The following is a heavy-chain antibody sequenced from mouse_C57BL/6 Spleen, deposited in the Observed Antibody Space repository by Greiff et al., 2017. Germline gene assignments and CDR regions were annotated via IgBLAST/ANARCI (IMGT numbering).Heavy chain of an antibody. V-gene: IGHV5-6*01. J-gene: IGHJ2*01. Sequence: EVKLQESGGDLVKPGGSLKLSCAASGFTFSSYGMSWVRQTPDKRLEWVATISSGGSYTYYPDSVKGRFTIARDNAKNTLYLQMSSLKSEDTAMYYCARQGAQAYFDYWGQGTTLTVSS. CDR3: ARQGAQAYFDY. CDR1: GFTFSSYG. D-gene: IGHD3-2*02. CDR2: ISSGGSYT.